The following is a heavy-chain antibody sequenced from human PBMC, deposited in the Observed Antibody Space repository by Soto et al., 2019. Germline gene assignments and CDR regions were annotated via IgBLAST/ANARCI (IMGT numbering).Heavy chain of an antibody. CDR1: GYTFTSYA. D-gene: IGHD5-18*01. CDR2: INAGNGNT. V-gene: IGHV1-3*01. CDR3: AREGGYSYGTHYYYYGMDV. J-gene: IGHJ6*02. Sequence: VASVKVSCKASGYTFTSYAMHWVRQAPGQRLEWMGWINAGNGNTKYSQKFQGRVTITRDTSASTAYMELSSLRSEDTAVYYCAREGGYSYGTHYYYYGMDVWGQGTTVTV.